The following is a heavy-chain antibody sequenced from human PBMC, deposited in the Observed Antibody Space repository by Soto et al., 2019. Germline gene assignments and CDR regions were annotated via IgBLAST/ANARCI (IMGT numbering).Heavy chain of an antibody. CDR2: IKQDGSEK. V-gene: IGHV3-7*04. CDR3: ARFYFDSSGYLPSPYYYYYGMDV. D-gene: IGHD3-22*01. J-gene: IGHJ6*02. CDR1: GFTFSSYW. Sequence: GGSLRLSCAASGFTFSSYWMSWVRQAPGKGLEWVANIKQDGSEKYYVDSVKGRFTISRDNAKNSLYLQMNSLRAEDTAVYYCARFYFDSSGYLPSPYYYYYGMDVWGQRTMVTVSS.